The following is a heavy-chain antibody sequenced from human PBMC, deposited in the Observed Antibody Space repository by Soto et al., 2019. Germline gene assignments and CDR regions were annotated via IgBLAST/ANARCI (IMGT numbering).Heavy chain of an antibody. D-gene: IGHD3-10*01. V-gene: IGHV2-5*02. CDR1: GFSLTTDGVG. Sequence: QITLKESGPTLVKPTQTLTLTCSFSGFSLTTDGVGVGWVRQPPGEALERLSLIYWDDDERYSPSLKTRLTITKDPSKNQVVLTMTNMDPVDTATYYCAHSRNLITEDAQVGDFDYWGQGILVTVSS. CDR3: AHSRNLITEDAQVGDFDY. J-gene: IGHJ4*02. CDR2: IYWDDDE.